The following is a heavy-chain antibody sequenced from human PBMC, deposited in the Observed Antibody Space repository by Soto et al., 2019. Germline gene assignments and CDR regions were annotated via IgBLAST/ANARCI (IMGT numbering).Heavy chain of an antibody. D-gene: IGHD2-15*01. J-gene: IGHJ4*02. CDR2: ISWNSGSI. Sequence: EVQLVESGGGLVQPGRSLTLSCAASGFTFDDYAMHWVRQAPGKGLEWVSGISWNSGSIGYADSVKGRFTISRDNAKNSLYLQMNSLRAEDTALYYCAKDVSVGSGKNGEFDYWGQGTLVTVSS. CDR3: AKDVSVGSGKNGEFDY. CDR1: GFTFDDYA. V-gene: IGHV3-9*01.